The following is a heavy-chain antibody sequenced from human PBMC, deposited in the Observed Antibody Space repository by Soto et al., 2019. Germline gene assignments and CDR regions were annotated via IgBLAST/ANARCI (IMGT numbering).Heavy chain of an antibody. Sequence: QVQLVESGGGVVQPGRSLRLSCVASGFTFSNFGMHWVRQAPGKGLEWVALTSFDGNKNYYADSVKGRFTLSRDNSKNTLYLQRNSLRAEDTALYFCAKDQKDYSGSGTYYVPYGMDVWGQGTTVTVSS. D-gene: IGHD3-10*01. V-gene: IGHV3-30*18. CDR2: TSFDGNKN. J-gene: IGHJ6*02. CDR3: AKDQKDYSGSGTYYVPYGMDV. CDR1: GFTFSNFG.